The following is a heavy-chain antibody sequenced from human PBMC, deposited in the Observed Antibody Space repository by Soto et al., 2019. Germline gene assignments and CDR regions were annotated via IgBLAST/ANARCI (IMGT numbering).Heavy chain of an antibody. J-gene: IGHJ4*02. CDR3: ARARQGITIFGVALPPDY. V-gene: IGHV4-59*01. D-gene: IGHD3-3*01. Sequence: SETLSLTCTVSGGSISSYYWSWIRQPPGKGLEWIGYIYYSGSTNYNPSLKSRVTISVDTSKNQFSLKLSSVTAADTAVYYCARARQGITIFGVALPPDYWGQGTLVTVSS. CDR1: GGSISSYY. CDR2: IYYSGST.